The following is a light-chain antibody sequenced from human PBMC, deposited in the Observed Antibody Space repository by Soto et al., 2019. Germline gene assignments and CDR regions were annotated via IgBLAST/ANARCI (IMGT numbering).Light chain of an antibody. CDR1: QSISSW. V-gene: IGKV1-5*01. CDR3: QQYNSYSIT. CDR2: DAS. J-gene: IGKJ5*01. Sequence: DIQMTQSPSTLSASVGDRVTITCRASQSISSWLAWYQQKPGKAPKLLIYDASSLESGVPQRFSGSGSGTEFTLTISSLQTDDFATYYCQQYNSYSITFGQGTRLEIK.